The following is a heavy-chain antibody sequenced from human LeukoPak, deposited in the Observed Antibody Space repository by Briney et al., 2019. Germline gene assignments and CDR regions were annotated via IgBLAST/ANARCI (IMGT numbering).Heavy chain of an antibody. CDR3: AKDGGLWVSAHWGDS. CDR1: GFTFSSYT. V-gene: IGHV3-23*01. J-gene: IGHJ4*02. CDR2: ITTGDGNT. D-gene: IGHD7-27*01. Sequence: GGSLRLSCTAPGFTFSSYTMTWVRQAPGKGLKWVSTITTGDGNTYYADSVKGRFTVSRDDSKNTLYLQMSSLRAEDTAVYYCAKDGGLWVSAHWGDSWGRGTLVTVSS.